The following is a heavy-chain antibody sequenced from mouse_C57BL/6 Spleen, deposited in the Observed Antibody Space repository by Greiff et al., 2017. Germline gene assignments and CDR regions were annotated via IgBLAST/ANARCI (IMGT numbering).Heavy chain of an antibody. V-gene: IGHV1-9*01. J-gene: IGHJ2*01. D-gene: IGHD2-2*01. CDR1: GYTFTGYW. Sequence: QVQLQQSGAELMKPGASVKLSCKATGYTFTGYWIEWVKQRPGHGLEWIGEILPGSGSTNYNEKFKGKATITADTSSNTAYMQLSSLTTEDSAIYYGARSSGYDKGAYYFDYWGQGTTLTVSS. CDR3: ARSSGYDKGAYYFDY. CDR2: ILPGSGST.